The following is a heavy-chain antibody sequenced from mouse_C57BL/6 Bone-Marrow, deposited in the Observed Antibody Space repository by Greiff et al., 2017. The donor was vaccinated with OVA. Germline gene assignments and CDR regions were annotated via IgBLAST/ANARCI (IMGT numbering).Heavy chain of an antibody. CDR3: ARRNYYGNLMDY. CDR1: GYAFTNYL. D-gene: IGHD2-1*01. Sequence: VKLMESGAELVRPGTSVKVSCKASGYAFTNYLIEWVKQRPGQGLEWIGVINPGSGGTNYNEKFKGKATLTADKSSSTAYMQLSSLTSEDSAVYFCARRNYYGNLMDYWGQGTSVTVSS. CDR2: INPGSGGT. V-gene: IGHV1-54*01. J-gene: IGHJ4*01.